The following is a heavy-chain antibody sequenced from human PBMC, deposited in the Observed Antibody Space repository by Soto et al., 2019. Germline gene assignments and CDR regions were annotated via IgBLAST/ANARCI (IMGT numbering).Heavy chain of an antibody. CDR3: ARTTGIAAAGTWGGYYYYYGMDV. Sequence: LSLTCTVSGGSISSGGYYWSWIRQHPGKGLEWIGYIYYSGSTYYNPSLKSRVTISVDTSKNQFSLKLSSVTAADTAVYYCARTTGIAAAGTWGGYYYYYGMDVWGQGTTVTVSS. J-gene: IGHJ6*02. D-gene: IGHD6-13*01. CDR1: GGSISSGGYY. CDR2: IYYSGST. V-gene: IGHV4-31*03.